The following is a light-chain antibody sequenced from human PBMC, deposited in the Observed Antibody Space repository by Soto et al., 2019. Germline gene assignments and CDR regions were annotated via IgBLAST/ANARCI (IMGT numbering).Light chain of an antibody. CDR3: QHYSGYPWT. CDR1: QSVSSW. J-gene: IGKJ1*01. V-gene: IGKV1-5*01. Sequence: DIQMTQSPSTLSASVGDRVTITCRASQSVSSWLAWYQQKPGKAPNLLIYDASTLESGVPSRFSGSGSGTEFTLTISSLQPDDFATYYCQHYSGYPWTFGQGTKV. CDR2: DAS.